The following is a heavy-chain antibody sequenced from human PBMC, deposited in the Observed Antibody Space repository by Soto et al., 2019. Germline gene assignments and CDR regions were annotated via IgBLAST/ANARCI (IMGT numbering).Heavy chain of an antibody. Sequence: QVQLVQSGAEVKKPGASVKVSCKTSGYTFTSHGISWVRQAPGQGLEWMGWISPYNGDTNYAQKLQGRVSVTTDSSTRTAYMELRSLRSEDTAVYYCARMVRGSTVGYYYYIDVWGKGTTGTVSS. V-gene: IGHV1-18*01. J-gene: IGHJ6*03. CDR2: ISPYNGDT. CDR1: GYTFTSHG. CDR3: ARMVRGSTVGYYYYIDV. D-gene: IGHD3-10*01.